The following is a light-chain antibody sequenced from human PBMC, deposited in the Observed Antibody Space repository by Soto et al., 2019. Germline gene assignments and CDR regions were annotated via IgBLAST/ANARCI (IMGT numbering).Light chain of an antibody. Sequence: QSVLTQPASVSGTPGQSFAISCTGTSSDVGSYNLVSWYQQHPGKAPKLMIYEVSKRPSGVSNRSSGSKSGNTASLTISGLQAEDEADYYCCSYAGSSTFLYVFGTGTKVTVL. CDR3: CSYAGSSTFLYV. CDR1: SSDVGSYNL. CDR2: EVS. V-gene: IGLV2-23*02. J-gene: IGLJ1*01.